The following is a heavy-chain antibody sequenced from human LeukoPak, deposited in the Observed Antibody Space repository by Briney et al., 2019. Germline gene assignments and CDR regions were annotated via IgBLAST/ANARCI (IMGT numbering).Heavy chain of an antibody. D-gene: IGHD5-12*01. Sequence: GGSLRLSCAASGFTFSSYGMHWVRQAPGKGLEWVAVISYDGSNKYYADSVKGRFTISRDNSKNTLYLQMNSLRAEDTAVYYCAKSDYLPRIDCWGQGTLVTVSS. V-gene: IGHV3-30*18. CDR1: GFTFSSYG. CDR2: ISYDGSNK. J-gene: IGHJ4*02. CDR3: AKSDYLPRIDC.